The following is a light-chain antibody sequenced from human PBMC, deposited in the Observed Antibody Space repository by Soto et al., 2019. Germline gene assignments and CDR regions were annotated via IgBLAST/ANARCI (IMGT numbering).Light chain of an antibody. Sequence: QSVLTQSPSVSGAPGQRVTISCTGSSSNIGAGYDVHWYQQLPGTAPKLLIYGNSNRASGVPDRFSGSKSGTSASLAITGLQAEDEADYYCQSYDSSLSGYVFGTGTKLTVL. CDR1: SSNIGAGYD. CDR2: GNS. CDR3: QSYDSSLSGYV. J-gene: IGLJ1*01. V-gene: IGLV1-40*01.